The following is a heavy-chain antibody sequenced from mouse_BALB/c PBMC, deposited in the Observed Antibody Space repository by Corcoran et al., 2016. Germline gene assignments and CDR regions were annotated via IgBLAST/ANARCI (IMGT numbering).Heavy chain of an antibody. Sequence: EVQLQQSGAELVKPGDSVKLSCTASGFNIKDTYMHWVKQRPEQGLEWIGRIDPANGNTKYDPKFQGKATITADTSSNTAYLQLSSLTSEDTAVYYCAGGNYFAYWGQGTLVTVSA. CDR2: IDPANGNT. J-gene: IGHJ3*01. CDR1: GFNIKDTY. D-gene: IGHD2-1*01. V-gene: IGHV14-3*02. CDR3: AGGNYFAY.